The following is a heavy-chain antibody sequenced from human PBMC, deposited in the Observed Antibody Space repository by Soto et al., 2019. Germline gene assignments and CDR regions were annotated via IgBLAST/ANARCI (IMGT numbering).Heavy chain of an antibody. J-gene: IGHJ4*02. Sequence: EVQLLESGGGLIQPGGSLRLSCAASGFTFSSNDMSWVRQAPGKGLEWASSISASGRSLFYADAVKGRFTISRDNSKNTLHLQMSSLTAEDTAVYYCAKGTSKLDDWGQGTLVTVSS. D-gene: IGHD2-2*01. CDR1: GFTFSSND. CDR2: ISASGRSL. V-gene: IGHV3-23*01. CDR3: AKGTSKLDD.